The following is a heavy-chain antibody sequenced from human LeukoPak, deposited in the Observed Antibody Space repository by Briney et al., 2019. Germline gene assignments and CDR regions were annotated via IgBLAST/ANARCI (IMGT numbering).Heavy chain of an antibody. Sequence: ASVKVSCKASGYTFTGYYMHWVRQAPGQGLEWMGWINPNSGGTNYAQKFQGRVTMTRDTSISTAYMELSRLRSDDTAVYYCARDPGPGGFEITWSGYYPEYFQHWGQGTLVTVSS. D-gene: IGHD3-3*01. CDR2: INPNSGGT. V-gene: IGHV1-2*02. CDR3: ARDPGPGGFEITWSGYYPEYFQH. J-gene: IGHJ1*01. CDR1: GYTFTGYY.